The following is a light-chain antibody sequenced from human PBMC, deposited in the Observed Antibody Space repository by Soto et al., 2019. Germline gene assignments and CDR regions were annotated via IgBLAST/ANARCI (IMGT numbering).Light chain of an antibody. CDR2: DVT. Sequence: QSVLTQPASVSGSPGQSITVSCTGTSSDIGRYDYVSWYQQHPGKVPKLVIYDVTNRPSGVSNRFPGSKSGNTASLTFFGLQAEDEADYYCTSFTTAYTHVFGTGTKVT. V-gene: IGLV2-14*03. J-gene: IGLJ1*01. CDR3: TSFTTAYTHV. CDR1: SSDIGRYDY.